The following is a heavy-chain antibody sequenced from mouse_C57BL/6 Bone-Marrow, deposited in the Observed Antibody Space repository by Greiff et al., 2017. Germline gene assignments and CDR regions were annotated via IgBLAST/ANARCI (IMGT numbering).Heavy chain of an antibody. D-gene: IGHD1-1*01. J-gene: IGHJ1*03. Sequence: VQLQQSGAELVRPGASVKLSCTASGFNIKDYYMHWVKQRPEQGLEWIGRIDPEDGDTEYAPKFQGKATMTADTSSNTAYLLLSSLTSEDTAVYYCTTYYYGSSYWYFDVWGTGTTVTVSS. V-gene: IGHV14-1*01. CDR3: TTYYYGSSYWYFDV. CDR2: IDPEDGDT. CDR1: GFNIKDYY.